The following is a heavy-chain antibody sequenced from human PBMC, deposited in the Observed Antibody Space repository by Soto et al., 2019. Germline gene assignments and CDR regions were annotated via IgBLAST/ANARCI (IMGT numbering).Heavy chain of an antibody. J-gene: IGHJ4*02. D-gene: IGHD6-13*01. V-gene: IGHV3-23*01. CDR2: TSGSGGST. Sequence: PGGSLRLSCAASGFTFSTYTMGWVRQAPGKGLEWVSTTSGSGGSTYYADSVKGRFTISRDNSKNTLYLQMNSLRAEDTAVYYCAKYGDSSRWYAMDYWSQGTLVTVSS. CDR3: AKYGDSSRWYAMDY. CDR1: GFTFSTYT.